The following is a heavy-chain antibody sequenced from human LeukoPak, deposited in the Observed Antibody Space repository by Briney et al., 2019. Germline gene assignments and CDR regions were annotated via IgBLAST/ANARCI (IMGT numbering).Heavy chain of an antibody. D-gene: IGHD6-13*01. CDR2: VSYDGSDK. Sequence: GGSLRLSCAASGFSFSSYAMHWVRQAPGKGLEWVAVVSYDGSDKYYAGSVKGRFTISRDNSNNTQYLQMNSLRSEDTALYYCARDGYNSSRSLSFRSYFMDVWGKGTTVTVSS. CDR1: GFSFSSYA. CDR3: ARDGYNSSRSLSFRSYFMDV. V-gene: IGHV3-30*01. J-gene: IGHJ6*03.